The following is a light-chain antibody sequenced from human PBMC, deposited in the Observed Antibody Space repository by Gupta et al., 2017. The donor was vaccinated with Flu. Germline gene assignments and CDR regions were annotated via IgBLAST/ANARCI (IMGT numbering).Light chain of an antibody. V-gene: IGLV1-44*01. CDR1: SSNIGGYT. Sequence: QSVLTQPPSASGTPGQEVTIPCSGSSSNIGGYTVNWFQQLPGAAPKLLIYSNNQRPSGVPDRFSGSKSGTSASLAISGLQSEDEADYYCAAWDASLKGVVFGGGTKLTAL. J-gene: IGLJ2*01. CDR3: AAWDASLKGVV. CDR2: SNN.